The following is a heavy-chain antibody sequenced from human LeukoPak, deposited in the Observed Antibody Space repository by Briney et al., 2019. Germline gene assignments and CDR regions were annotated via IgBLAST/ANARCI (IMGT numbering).Heavy chain of an antibody. CDR1: GGSFSGYY. V-gene: IGHV4-59*08. CDR3: ARQLNSAMVTGWFHP. CDR2: IYYSGST. Sequence: SETLSLTCAVYGGSFSGYYWIWIRQPPGKGLEWIGYIYYSGSTNYNPSLKSRVTISVDTSKNQFSLTLSSVTAADTAGYYCARQLNSAMVTGWFHPWGQGTLDSVSS. D-gene: IGHD5-18*01. J-gene: IGHJ5*02.